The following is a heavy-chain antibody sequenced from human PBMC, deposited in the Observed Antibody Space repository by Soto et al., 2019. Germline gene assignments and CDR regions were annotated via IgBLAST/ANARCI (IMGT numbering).Heavy chain of an antibody. CDR2: ISGSGDGT. CDR3: TRSRRSILMVYGFGGMDV. D-gene: IGHD2-8*01. CDR1: GFTVGSHA. J-gene: IGHJ6*02. Sequence: GGSLRLSCAASGFTVGSHAMSWVRRAPWKGLEWVSSISGSGDGTYYGDSVKGRYTISRDSSSSTLYLQMDNLRGEDTAVYFCTRSRRSILMVYGFGGMDVWGQGTTVTVSS. V-gene: IGHV3-23*01.